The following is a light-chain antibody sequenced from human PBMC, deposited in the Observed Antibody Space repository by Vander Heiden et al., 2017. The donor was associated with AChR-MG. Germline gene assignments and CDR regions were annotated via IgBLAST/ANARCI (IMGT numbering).Light chain of an antibody. CDR2: DVT. CDR1: SIYLGGSNY. CDR3: ASYTSSSSLPYV. Sequence: QSALTQPASVSGSPGQSTTISCTATSIYLGGSNYVSWYQHHPGKAPKFMIYDVTKRPSGVSNRFSGSKSGNTASLTISGLLAEDEADYYCASYTSSSSLPYVFGTGTKVTVL. V-gene: IGLV2-14*03. J-gene: IGLJ1*01.